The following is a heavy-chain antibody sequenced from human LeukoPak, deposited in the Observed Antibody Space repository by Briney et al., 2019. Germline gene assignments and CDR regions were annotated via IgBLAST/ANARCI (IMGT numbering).Heavy chain of an antibody. J-gene: IGHJ6*03. CDR3: ARVLCSGGSCYHSYMDV. CDR1: GASINGGHFY. Sequence: SQTLSLTCTVSGASINGGHFYWNWIRQPAGKGLEWIGRIYTRGNINYNPSLKSRVTISVDTSKNQFSLKLSSVTAADTAVYYCARVLCSGGSCYHSYMDVWGKGTTVTVSS. D-gene: IGHD2-15*01. CDR2: IYTRGNI. V-gene: IGHV4-61*02.